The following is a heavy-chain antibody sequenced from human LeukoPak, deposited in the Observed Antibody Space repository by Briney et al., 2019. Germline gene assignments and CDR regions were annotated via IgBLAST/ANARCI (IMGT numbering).Heavy chain of an antibody. CDR3: AREGYYGSGSPPSLYFDY. CDR2: MSSDLNVK. J-gene: IGHJ4*02. D-gene: IGHD3-10*01. Sequence: GGSLGLSCVASGFTFRNYVIHWVRQAPGKGLEWVAVMSSDLNVKLYADSVKGRFTISRDNSRSTLYLQMNSLRPEDTAIYYCAREGYYGSGSPPSLYFDYWGQGTLVTVSS. CDR1: GFTFRNYV. V-gene: IGHV3-30-3*01.